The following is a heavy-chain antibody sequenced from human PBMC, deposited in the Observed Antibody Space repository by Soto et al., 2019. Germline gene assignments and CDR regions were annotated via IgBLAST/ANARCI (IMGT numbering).Heavy chain of an antibody. V-gene: IGHV4-4*07. CDR2: IYTSGST. CDR3: ARGARSIAVAGNQGFWFDP. CDR1: GGSISSYY. Sequence: LALTCTVSGGSISSYYWSLIRQPALKGLEWIGRIYTSGSTNYNPSLKSRVTMSVDTSKNQFSLKLSSVTAADTAVYYCARGARSIAVAGNQGFWFDPWGQGTLVTVSS. D-gene: IGHD6-19*01. J-gene: IGHJ5*02.